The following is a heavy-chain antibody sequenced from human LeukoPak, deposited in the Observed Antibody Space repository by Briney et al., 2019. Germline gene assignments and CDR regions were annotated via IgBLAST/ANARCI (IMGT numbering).Heavy chain of an antibody. CDR1: GFTFSSYA. CDR3: AKDRGIAVAHDY. J-gene: IGHJ4*02. D-gene: IGHD6-19*01. V-gene: IGHV3-30-3*01. CDR2: ISYDGSNK. Sequence: GRSLRLSCAASGFTFSSYAMHWVRQAPGKGLEWVAVISYDGSNKYYADSVKGRFTISRDNSKNTLYLQMNSLRAEDTAVYYCAKDRGIAVAHDYWGQGTLVTVSS.